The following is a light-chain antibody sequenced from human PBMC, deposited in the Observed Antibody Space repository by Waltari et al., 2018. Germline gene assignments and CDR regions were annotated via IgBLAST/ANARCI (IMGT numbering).Light chain of an antibody. V-gene: IGKV2-30*02. CDR3: MQGTHFPYS. CDR1: QSLLHSNGNTY. Sequence: PLSLPITPGQPASMTCRSSQSLLHSNGNTYLSWFLQKPGQPPRRLIYKVSNRDSGVPDRFGGSGAGTDFTLKISRVEAEDVGVYYCMQGTHFPYSFGQGTKVEIK. CDR2: KVS. J-gene: IGKJ2*03.